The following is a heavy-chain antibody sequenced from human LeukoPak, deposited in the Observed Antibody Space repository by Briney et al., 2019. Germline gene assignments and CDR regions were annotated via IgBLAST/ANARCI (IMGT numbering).Heavy chain of an antibody. CDR2: IYYSGST. CDR3: ARVSDRLYWYFDL. V-gene: IGHV4-59*12. D-gene: IGHD6-25*01. Sequence: SETLSLTCTVSGGSISSYYWSWIRQPPGKGLEWIGYIYYSGSTNYNPSLKSRVTISVDTSKNQFSLKLSSVTAADTAVYYCARVSDRLYWYFDLWGRGTLVTVSS. CDR1: GGSISSYY. J-gene: IGHJ2*01.